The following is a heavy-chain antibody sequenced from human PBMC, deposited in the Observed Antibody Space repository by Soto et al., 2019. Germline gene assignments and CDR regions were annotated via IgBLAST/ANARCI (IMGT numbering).Heavy chain of an antibody. Sequence: GASVKVSCKASGGTFSSYTISWVRQAPGQGLEWMGRIIPILGIANYAQKFQGRVTITADKSTSTAYMELSSLRSEDTAVYYCARAYSSGWYVFGYWGQGTLVTVSS. J-gene: IGHJ4*02. CDR3: ARAYSSGWYVFGY. CDR1: GGTFSSYT. V-gene: IGHV1-69*02. CDR2: IIPILGIA. D-gene: IGHD6-19*01.